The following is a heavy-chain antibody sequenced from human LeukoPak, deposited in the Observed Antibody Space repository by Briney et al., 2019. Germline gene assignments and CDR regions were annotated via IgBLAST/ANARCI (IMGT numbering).Heavy chain of an antibody. V-gene: IGHV4-31*03. CDR3: ARGEGLRFLEWLEGYYFDY. Sequence: SQTLSLTCTVSGGPISSGGYYWSWIRQHPGKGLEWIGYIYYSGSTYYNPSLKSRVTISVDTSKNQFSLKLSSVTAADTAVYYCARGEGLRFLEWLEGYYFDYWGQGTLVTVSS. CDR2: IYYSGST. CDR1: GGPISSGGYY. J-gene: IGHJ4*02. D-gene: IGHD3-3*01.